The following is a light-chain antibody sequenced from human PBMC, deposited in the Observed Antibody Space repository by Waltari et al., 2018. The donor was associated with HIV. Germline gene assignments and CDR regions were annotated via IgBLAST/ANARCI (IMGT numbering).Light chain of an antibody. CDR2: RDH. CDR3: AAWEASLHVV. J-gene: IGLJ2*01. CDR1: PSNIGTKT. Sequence: QSVLTQPPSAPGTLGQGVTISCFACPSNIGTKTFTWYQPLPGAAPKLIIFRDHQRPSGVPDRFSGSQSGTSAFLTITGLLSGDEATYYCAAWEASLHVVFGGGTQLTVL. V-gene: IGLV1-44*01.